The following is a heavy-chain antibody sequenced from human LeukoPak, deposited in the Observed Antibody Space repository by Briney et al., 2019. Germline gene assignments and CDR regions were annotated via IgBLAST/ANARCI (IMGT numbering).Heavy chain of an antibody. J-gene: IGHJ5*02. CDR2: IIPIFGTA. CDR3: ARDHRYCSGGSCYEWFDP. D-gene: IGHD2-15*01. CDR1: GGTFSSYA. V-gene: IGHV1-69*05. Sequence: ASVKVSCKASGGTFSSYAISWVRQAPGQGLEWMGGIIPIFGTANYAQKFQGRVTITTDESTSTAYMELSSLRSEDTAVYYCARDHRYCSGGSCYEWFDPWGQGTQVTVSS.